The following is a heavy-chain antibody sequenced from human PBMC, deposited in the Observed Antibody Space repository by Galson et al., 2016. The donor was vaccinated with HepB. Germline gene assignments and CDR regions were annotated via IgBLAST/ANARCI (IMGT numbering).Heavy chain of an antibody. V-gene: IGHV1-18*01. CDR2: IKTYNGDT. D-gene: IGHD3-16*01. CDR3: ARKGGLMTPVDF. J-gene: IGHJ4*02. CDR1: GYIFTSNG. Sequence: SVKVSCKASGYIFTSNGISWLRQAPGQGLEWMGWIKTYNGDTNYEQKFQGRVAMTTDKSPNTAYLELRGLTSHDTAVYDCARKGGLMTPVDFWGQGTLVTVPS.